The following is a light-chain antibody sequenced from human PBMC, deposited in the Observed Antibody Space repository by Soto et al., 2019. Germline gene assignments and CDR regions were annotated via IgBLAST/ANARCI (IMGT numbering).Light chain of an antibody. Sequence: EIVLTQSPATLSLSPGERATLSCRASQSVSSYLAWYQQKPGQAPRLLIYDASNRATGIPARFSGSGSGTDFTLTISSLEPEDFAVCYGQQRSNWPPITFGQGTRLEIK. CDR3: QQRSNWPPIT. CDR1: QSVSSY. J-gene: IGKJ5*01. CDR2: DAS. V-gene: IGKV3-11*01.